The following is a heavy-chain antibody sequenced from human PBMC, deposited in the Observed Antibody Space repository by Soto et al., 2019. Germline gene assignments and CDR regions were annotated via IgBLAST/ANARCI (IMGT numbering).Heavy chain of an antibody. Sequence: QVQLQQWGAGLLKPSETLSLTCAVYGGSFSVYSCTWIRQPPGKGLEWIGEINHSGSTNYNPSLKGRVTISIDTSKNQFFLNLTSVTAADTAVYSCARLYYYYDMDVWGPGTTVTVSS. CDR2: INHSGST. CDR3: ARLYYYYDMDV. V-gene: IGHV4-34*01. CDR1: GGSFSVYS. J-gene: IGHJ6*02.